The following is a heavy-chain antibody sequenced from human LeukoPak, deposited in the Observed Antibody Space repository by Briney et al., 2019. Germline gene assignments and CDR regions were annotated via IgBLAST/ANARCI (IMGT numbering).Heavy chain of an antibody. V-gene: IGHV3-23*01. CDR3: AKGQEGYCSSTSCILGMDV. Sequence: GALRLSCTASGFIFSDYAMSWVRRAPGKGLEWVSAISGSGGSTYYADTVKGRFTISRDNSKNTLYLQMNSLRADDTAVYYCAKGQEGYCSSTSCILGMDVWGKGTTVTVSS. J-gene: IGHJ6*03. CDR2: ISGSGGST. CDR1: GFIFSDYA. D-gene: IGHD2-2*01.